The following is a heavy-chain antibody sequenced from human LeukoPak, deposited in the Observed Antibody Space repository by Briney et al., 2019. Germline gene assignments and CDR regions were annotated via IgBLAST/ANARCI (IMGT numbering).Heavy chain of an antibody. CDR3: ARVGHCSSTSCIGNWFDP. D-gene: IGHD2-2*01. CDR2: IYYSGST. J-gene: IGHJ5*02. Sequence: SETLSLTCTVSGGSISSYYWSRIRQPPGKGLEWIGYIYYSGSTNYNPSLKSRVTISVDTSKNQFSLKLSSVTAADTAVYYCARVGHCSSTSCIGNWFDPWGQGTLVTVSS. CDR1: GGSISSYY. V-gene: IGHV4-59*01.